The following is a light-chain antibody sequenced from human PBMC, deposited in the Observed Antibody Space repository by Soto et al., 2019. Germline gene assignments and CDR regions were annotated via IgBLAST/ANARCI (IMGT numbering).Light chain of an antibody. J-gene: IGKJ2*01. Sequence: EIVLTQAQGTLSLSPGERATLSSRASQRISNSYLAWYQQKPGEAPRLLLYDASSRATGIPDRVSGSGSGTDFTLTISRLESEDFAVYYCQQYARPPFAFGQGTKVAIK. CDR3: QQYARPPFA. CDR1: QRISNSY. V-gene: IGKV3-20*01. CDR2: DAS.